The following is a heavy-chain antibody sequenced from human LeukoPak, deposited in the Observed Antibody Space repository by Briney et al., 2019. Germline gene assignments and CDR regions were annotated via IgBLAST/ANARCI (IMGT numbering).Heavy chain of an antibody. V-gene: IGHV4-39*01. CDR2: IYYSGST. Sequence: PSETLSLTCTVSGGSISSSSYYWGWIRQPPGKGLEWIGSIYYSGSTYYNPSLKSRVTISVDTSKNQFSLKLSSVTAADTAVYYCASWRNYFWGSYNSYVYWPQGTPVTISS. CDR3: ASWRNYFWGSYNSYVY. D-gene: IGHD3-16*01. CDR1: GGSISSSSYY. J-gene: IGHJ4*02.